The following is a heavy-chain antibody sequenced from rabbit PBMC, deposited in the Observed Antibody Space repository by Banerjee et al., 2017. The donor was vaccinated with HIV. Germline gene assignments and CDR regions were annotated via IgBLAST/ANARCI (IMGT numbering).Heavy chain of an antibody. V-gene: IGHV1S45*01. D-gene: IGHD4-1*01. CDR2: INTSSGNT. CDR3: ARDLAGVIGWNFDL. J-gene: IGHJ4*01. Sequence: QALLKESGGVLVKPGASLTLTCKASGFDFSSNAMCWVRQAPGKGLEWIGCINTSSGNTVYATWAKGRFTISRTSSTTVALQMTSLTAADTATYFCARDLAGVIGWNFDLWGPGTLVTVS. CDR1: GFDFSSNA.